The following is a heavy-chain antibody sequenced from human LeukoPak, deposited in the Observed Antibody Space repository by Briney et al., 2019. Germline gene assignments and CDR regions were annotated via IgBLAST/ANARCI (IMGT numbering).Heavy chain of an antibody. CDR2: IYHSGST. Sequence: SETLSLTCAVSGYSISSGYYWGWIRQPPGKGLEWIGSIYHSGSTYYNPSLKSRVTISVDTSKNQFSLKLSSVTAADTAVYYCARRRDYYGSGSYYYWGQGTLVTVSS. D-gene: IGHD3-10*01. CDR1: GYSISSGYY. V-gene: IGHV4-38-2*01. CDR3: ARRRDYYGSGSYYY. J-gene: IGHJ4*02.